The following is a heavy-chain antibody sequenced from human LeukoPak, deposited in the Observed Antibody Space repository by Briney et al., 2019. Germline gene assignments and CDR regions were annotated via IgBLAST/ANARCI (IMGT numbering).Heavy chain of an antibody. Sequence: PSETLSLTCTVSGYSISSGYYWGWIRQPPGKGLEWIGSIYHSGSTYYNPSLKSRVTISVDTSKNQSSLKLSSVTAADTAVYYCARPDCSGGSCYSRWFDPWGQGTLVTVSS. V-gene: IGHV4-38-2*02. CDR2: IYHSGST. D-gene: IGHD2-15*01. J-gene: IGHJ5*02. CDR3: ARPDCSGGSCYSRWFDP. CDR1: GYSISSGYY.